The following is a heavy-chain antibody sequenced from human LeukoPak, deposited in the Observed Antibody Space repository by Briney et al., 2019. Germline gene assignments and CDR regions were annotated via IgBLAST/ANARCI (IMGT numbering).Heavy chain of an antibody. CDR3: GXXXXDDILTGSEADWXXXYYGXDV. CDR2: ISGYNGNT. Sequence: ASVKVSCKASGYIFTSYGISWVRQAPGQGLEWMGWISGYNGNTNYAQKLQGRVSMTTDTSTSTLYMELRRLRSDDTAGYYCGXXXXDDILTGSEADWXXXYYGXDVWGQGTXXTVS. V-gene: IGHV1-18*01. D-gene: IGHD3-9*01. CDR1: GYIFTSYG. J-gene: IGHJ6*02.